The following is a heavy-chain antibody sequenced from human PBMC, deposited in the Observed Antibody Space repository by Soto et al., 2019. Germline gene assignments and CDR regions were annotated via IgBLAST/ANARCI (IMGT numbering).Heavy chain of an antibody. D-gene: IGHD1-1*01. CDR3: ARGRYGDY. V-gene: IGHV1-18*01. CDR1: GYTFTSYG. Sequence: QVHLVQSGAEVKKPGASVTVSCKASGYTFTSYGITWVRQAPGQGLEWMGWISAHNGNTDYAQKLQGRVIVTRDTSTRTAYMELRSLRSDDTAVYYLARGRYGDYWGQGALVTVSS. CDR2: ISAHNGNT. J-gene: IGHJ4*02.